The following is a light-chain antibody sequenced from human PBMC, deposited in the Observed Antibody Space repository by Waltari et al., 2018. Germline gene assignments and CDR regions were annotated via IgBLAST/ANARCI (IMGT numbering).Light chain of an antibody. V-gene: IGLV7-46*01. CDR2: ETN. CDR1: RGNGTRGYS. CDR3: LLSYSDTRR. J-gene: IGLJ3*02. Sequence: QAVVTQEPSLTVSPGGTVNLTCGPSRGNGTRGYSPYWFHQKPGQAPGTLIYETNKKHSWTPARFSGSLLGVRAALTLSGAQPEDEADYYCLLSYSDTRRFGGGTTLTVL.